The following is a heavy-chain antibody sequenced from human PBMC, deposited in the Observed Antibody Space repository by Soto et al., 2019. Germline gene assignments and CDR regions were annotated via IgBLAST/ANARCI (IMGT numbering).Heavy chain of an antibody. CDR2: IWNDGSQQ. CDR1: GFSFSGHG. J-gene: IGHJ4*02. V-gene: IGHV3-33*01. CDR3: ATSTWLRDQMKTYDY. Sequence: PGGSLRLSCAASGFSFSGHGMHWVRQAPGKGLEWVALIWNDGSQQDYADSVKGRFTISRDNSKNTLYLQMSSLRAEDTAVYYCATSTWLRDQMKTYDYWGQGTLVTVYS. D-gene: IGHD5-18*01.